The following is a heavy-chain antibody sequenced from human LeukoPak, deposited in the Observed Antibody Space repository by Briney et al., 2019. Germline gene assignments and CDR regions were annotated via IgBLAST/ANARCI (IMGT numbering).Heavy chain of an antibody. CDR3: ARLSSSRYCSGGSCYGNFLDFDY. J-gene: IGHJ4*02. Sequence: GESLKISCKGSGYSFTSYWIGWVRQMPGKGLEWMGIIYPGDSDTRYSPSFQGQVTISADKSISTAYLQWSSLKASDTAMYYCARLSSSRYCSGGSCYGNFLDFDYWGQGTLVTVSS. CDR1: GYSFTSYW. V-gene: IGHV5-51*01. D-gene: IGHD2-15*01. CDR2: IYPGDSDT.